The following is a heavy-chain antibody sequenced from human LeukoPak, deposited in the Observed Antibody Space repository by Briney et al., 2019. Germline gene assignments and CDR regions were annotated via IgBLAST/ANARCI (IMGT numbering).Heavy chain of an antibody. V-gene: IGHV4-4*02. CDR1: GGSISNENW. Sequence: PSGTLSLTCAVSGGSISNENWWGWVRQPPGKGLEWIGEIYHSGSTNYIPSLKSRITISVDKSKNQFSLKLTSVTAADTAVYYCAREGRFLEWLLYDYWGQGTLVTVSS. D-gene: IGHD3-3*01. CDR2: IYHSGST. J-gene: IGHJ4*02. CDR3: AREGRFLEWLLYDY.